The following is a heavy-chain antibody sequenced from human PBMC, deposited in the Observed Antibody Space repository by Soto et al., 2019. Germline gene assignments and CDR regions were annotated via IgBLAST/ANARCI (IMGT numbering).Heavy chain of an antibody. CDR2: INHSGST. CDR3: ARGGGGYCSGGSGLAYFHY. D-gene: IGHD2-15*01. V-gene: IGHV4-34*01. Sequence: QVQLQQWGAGLLKPSETLSLTCAVYGGSFSGYYWSWIRQPPGKGLAWIGEINHSGSTNYNPSLKSRVPISVDTSKNQFSLKLSSVTAADTAVYYCARGGGGYCSGGSGLAYFHYWGQGTLVTVSS. J-gene: IGHJ4*02. CDR1: GGSFSGYY.